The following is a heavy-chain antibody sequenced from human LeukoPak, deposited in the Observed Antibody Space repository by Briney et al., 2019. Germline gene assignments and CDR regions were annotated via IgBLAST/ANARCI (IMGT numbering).Heavy chain of an antibody. CDR3: VRNNAMDV. Sequence: GGSLRLSCEASGFSFSAYSLNWVRQAPGKGLEWVAVIWGSGTHIYYADSVKGRFTISRDNSKNTVYLQLNSLRAEDTALYYCVRNNAMDVWGQGTAVIVSS. D-gene: IGHD2-8*01. V-gene: IGHV3-23*01. CDR1: GFSFSAYS. J-gene: IGHJ6*02. CDR2: IWGSGTHI.